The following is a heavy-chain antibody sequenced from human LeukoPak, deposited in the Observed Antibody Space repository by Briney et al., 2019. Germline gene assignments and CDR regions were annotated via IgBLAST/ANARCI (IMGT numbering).Heavy chain of an antibody. CDR1: GGALSSGDYY. D-gene: IGHD2-2*02. CDR3: ARGVGVPAAISFDY. CDR2: IYYSGST. J-gene: IGHJ4*02. V-gene: IGHV4-30-4*01. Sequence: SQTLSLTCTVSGGALSSGDYYWRWIRQPPGKGLEWLGYIYYSGSTYYNPSLKSRVTISVDTSKNQFSLKLSSVTAADTAVYYCARGVGVPAAISFDYWGQGTLVTVSS.